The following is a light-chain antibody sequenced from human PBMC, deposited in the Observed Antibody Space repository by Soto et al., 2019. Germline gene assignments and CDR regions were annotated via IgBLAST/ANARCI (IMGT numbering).Light chain of an antibody. Sequence: DIQMTQSPSSLSASVGDRVTITCQASQDISNYLNWYQQKPGKAPKLLIYDASNLETGVPSRFSGSGSGTDFTFTISSLQPEDIATEYCQQYDNLSLTFGGGTKVEIK. J-gene: IGKJ4*01. CDR3: QQYDNLSLT. CDR2: DAS. CDR1: QDISNY. V-gene: IGKV1-33*01.